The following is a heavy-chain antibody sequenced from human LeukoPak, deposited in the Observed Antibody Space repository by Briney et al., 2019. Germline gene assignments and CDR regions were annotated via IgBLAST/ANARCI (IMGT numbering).Heavy chain of an antibody. CDR3: ARGAAAGDY. CDR2: IYYSGST. J-gene: IGHJ4*02. CDR1: GGSISSYY. D-gene: IGHD2-15*01. Sequence: SETLSLTCTVSGGSISSYYWSWIRQPPGKGLEWIGYIYYSGSTNYNPSLKSRVTISVDASKNQFSLKLSSVTAADTAVYYCARGAAAGDYWGQGTLVTVSS. V-gene: IGHV4-59*08.